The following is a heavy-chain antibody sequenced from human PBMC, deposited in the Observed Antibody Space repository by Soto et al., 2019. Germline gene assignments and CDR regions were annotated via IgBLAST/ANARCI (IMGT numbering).Heavy chain of an antibody. CDR1: GYTFTSYG. CDR3: ARFSGGSYNTYYFYYGMDV. Sequence: ASVKVSCKASGYTFTSYGISWVRQAPGQGLDWMGWISAYNGNTKYAQDLQGRVTMTTDTSTSTAYMELRGLRSDDTAVYYCARFSGGSYNTYYFYYGMDVWGQGTTVTVSS. CDR2: ISAYNGNT. D-gene: IGHD2-15*01. J-gene: IGHJ6*02. V-gene: IGHV1-18*01.